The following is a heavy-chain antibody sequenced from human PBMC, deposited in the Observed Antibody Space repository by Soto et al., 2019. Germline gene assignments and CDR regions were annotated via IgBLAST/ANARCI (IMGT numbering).Heavy chain of an antibody. CDR3: GKVTAGTPFDY. CDR2: ISYDGSNK. J-gene: IGHJ4*02. Sequence: QVQLVESGGGVVQPGRSLRLSCAASGFTFSSYGMHWVRQAPGKGLEWVAVISYDGSNKYYADSVKGRFTISRDNSKHTLYLQMNSLRAEDTAVYYCGKVTAGTPFDYWGQGTLVTVSS. V-gene: IGHV3-30*18. CDR1: GFTFSSYG. D-gene: IGHD6-19*01.